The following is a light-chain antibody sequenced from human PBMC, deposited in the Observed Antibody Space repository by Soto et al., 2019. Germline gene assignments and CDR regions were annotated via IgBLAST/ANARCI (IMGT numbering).Light chain of an antibody. CDR2: EVT. CDR3: SSYSGTNVYVV. J-gene: IGLJ2*01. Sequence: QSVLTQPPSASGSPGQSVTISCTGTSNDVGGYKYVSWYQQHPGKAPKLMIYEVTQRPSGIPDRFSGSKSGNTAYLTVSGLQADDEADYFCSSYSGTNVYVVFGGGTKVTVL. CDR1: SNDVGGYKY. V-gene: IGLV2-8*01.